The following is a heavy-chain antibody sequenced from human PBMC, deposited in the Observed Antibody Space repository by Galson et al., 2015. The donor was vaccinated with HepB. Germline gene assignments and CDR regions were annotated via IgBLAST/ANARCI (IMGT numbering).Heavy chain of an antibody. Sequence: SLRLSCAASGFAFSSYSLNWVRQAPGRGLEWLSYISSSSRTTYYADSVKGRFTISRDKAKNSLYLQMNSLRDEDTAVYYCARGGYDFWSGPDTYYFYYMDFWGKGTTVTVSS. CDR2: ISSSSRTT. CDR1: GFAFSSYS. V-gene: IGHV3-48*02. D-gene: IGHD3-3*01. J-gene: IGHJ6*03. CDR3: ARGGYDFWSGPDTYYFYYMDF.